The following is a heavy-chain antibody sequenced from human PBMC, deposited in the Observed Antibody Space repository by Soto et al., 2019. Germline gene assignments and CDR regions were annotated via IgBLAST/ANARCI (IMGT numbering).Heavy chain of an antibody. J-gene: IGHJ6*02. CDR3: ARDPSGPYLEWLLRLPSTYGMDV. CDR1: GYTFTGYY. Sequence: QVQLVQSGAEVKKPGASVKVSCKASGYTFTGYYMHWVRQAPGQGLEWMGWINPNSGGTNYAQKLQGRVTMTRDTSISTAYMELSRLRSDDTAVYYCARDPSGPYLEWLLRLPSTYGMDVWGQGTTVTVSS. D-gene: IGHD3-3*01. CDR2: INPNSGGT. V-gene: IGHV1-2*02.